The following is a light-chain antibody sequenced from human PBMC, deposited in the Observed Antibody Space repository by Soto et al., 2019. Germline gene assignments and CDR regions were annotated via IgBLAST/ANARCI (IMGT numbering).Light chain of an antibody. Sequence: QSALTQPASVSGSPGQSITISCTGTSSDVGGYNYVSWYQQHPGKAPKLMIYEVSNRPSGVSNRFSGSKSGNTSSLTISRLQAEDEADYYCSSYTSSSTFVFGGGTKLTVL. CDR1: SSDVGGYNY. CDR2: EVS. J-gene: IGLJ2*01. CDR3: SSYTSSSTFV. V-gene: IGLV2-14*01.